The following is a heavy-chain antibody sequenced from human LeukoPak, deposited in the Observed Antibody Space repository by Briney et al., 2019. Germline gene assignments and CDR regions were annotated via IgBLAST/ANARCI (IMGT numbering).Heavy chain of an antibody. CDR1: GYTFTSYD. J-gene: IGHJ4*02. V-gene: IGHV1-8*01. Sequence: EASVKVSCKASGYTFTSYDINWVRQATGQGLEWMGWMNPNSGNTGYAQKFQGRVTMTRNTSISTAYMELSRLRSDDTAVYYCASSRDYYGSGRSCLDYWGQGTLVTVSS. CDR2: MNPNSGNT. D-gene: IGHD3-10*01. CDR3: ASSRDYYGSGRSCLDY.